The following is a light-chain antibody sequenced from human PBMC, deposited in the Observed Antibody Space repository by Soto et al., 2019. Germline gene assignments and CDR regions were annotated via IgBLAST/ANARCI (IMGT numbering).Light chain of an antibody. CDR1: QSVSNNY. CDR2: GAS. Sequence: EIVLTQSPGTLSLSPGERATLSCRASQSVSNNYLAWYQQKPGQAPRLLIYGASNRATGIPDRSSGSGSGTDFTLTISRLEPEDSAVYYCQQYGSSPRTFGQGTKVDIK. J-gene: IGKJ1*01. V-gene: IGKV3-20*01. CDR3: QQYGSSPRT.